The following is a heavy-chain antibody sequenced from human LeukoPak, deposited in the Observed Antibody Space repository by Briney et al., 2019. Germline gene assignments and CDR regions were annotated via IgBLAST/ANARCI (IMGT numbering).Heavy chain of an antibody. J-gene: IGHJ4*02. Sequence: SETLSLTCAVSGVSINSQYWGWIRQPPGKGLQWIGDIYYTGKNNYNPSLKSRVTISLDTSKDHLSLNLTSVVAADTAIYYCVRRDTGWNYFDYWGQGILVTVSS. CDR3: VRRDTGWNYFDY. D-gene: IGHD6-19*01. CDR1: GVSINSQY. CDR2: IYYTGKN. V-gene: IGHV4-59*08.